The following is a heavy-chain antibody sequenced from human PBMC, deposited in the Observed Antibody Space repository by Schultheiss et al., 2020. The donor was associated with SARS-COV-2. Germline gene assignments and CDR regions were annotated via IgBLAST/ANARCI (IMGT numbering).Heavy chain of an antibody. CDR3: ARSLRYAFDI. Sequence: GESLKISCAASGFTFSNHYMDWVRQAPGKGLEWVSVIYSGGSTYYADSVKGRFTISRDNAKNTLYLQMNSLRAEDTAVYYCARSLRYAFDIWGQGTMVTVSS. CDR2: IYSGGST. D-gene: IGHD5/OR15-5a*01. J-gene: IGHJ3*02. V-gene: IGHV3-53*01. CDR1: GFTFSNHY.